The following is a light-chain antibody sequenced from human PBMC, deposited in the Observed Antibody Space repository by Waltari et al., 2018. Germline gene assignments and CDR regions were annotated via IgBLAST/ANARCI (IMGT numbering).Light chain of an antibody. J-gene: IGLJ3*02. V-gene: IGLV1-47*01. CDR3: AAWDDSLSGRV. Sequence: QSVLTQPPSASGTPGQRVTITCSGSRSNVGNNYVYCYQQLPGTAPKLLIYRNNQRPSGGPDRFSGSKSGTSASLAISGLRSEDEADYYCAAWDDSLSGRVFGGGTKVTVL. CDR1: RSNVGNNY. CDR2: RNN.